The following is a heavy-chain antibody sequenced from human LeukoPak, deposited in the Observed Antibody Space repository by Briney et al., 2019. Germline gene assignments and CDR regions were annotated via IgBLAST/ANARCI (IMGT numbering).Heavy chain of an antibody. D-gene: IGHD1-1*01. CDR2: ISSDGSST. CDR1: GFTFSSYW. Sequence: PGGSLRLSCAASGFTFSSYWMHWVRQVPGKGLVWVSRISSDGSSTTYADSVKGRFTISRDNAKNTLYLQMNSLRAEDTAIYYCARDWKTNSFDYWGQGTLVTVSS. V-gene: IGHV3-74*01. CDR3: ARDWKTNSFDY. J-gene: IGHJ4*02.